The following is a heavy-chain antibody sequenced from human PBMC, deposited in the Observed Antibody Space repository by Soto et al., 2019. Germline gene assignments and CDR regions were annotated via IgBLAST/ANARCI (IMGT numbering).Heavy chain of an antibody. Sequence: SVKVSCKASGGTFSSYAISWVRQAPGQGLEWMGGIIPIFGTANCAQKFQGRVTITADESTSTAYMELSSLRSEDTAVYYCARVVVIPPGAFDIWGQGTMVTVSS. V-gene: IGHV1-69*13. CDR3: ARVVVIPPGAFDI. CDR1: GGTFSSYA. CDR2: IIPIFGTA. J-gene: IGHJ3*02. D-gene: IGHD3-22*01.